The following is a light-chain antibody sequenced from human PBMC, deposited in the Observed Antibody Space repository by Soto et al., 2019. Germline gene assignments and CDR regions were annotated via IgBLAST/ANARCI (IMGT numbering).Light chain of an antibody. J-gene: IGKJ3*01. V-gene: IGKV1-12*01. CDR1: QVISNW. CDR3: QQANSLPVT. Sequence: DTQTTQSPSSVSASVGDRVTIPCRASQVISNWLAWYQQKPGKAPSLLIHAASSLQSGVPSRFSGSGYGTDFTLTISSLQPEDFATYFCQQANSLPVTFGPGTKVDIK. CDR2: AAS.